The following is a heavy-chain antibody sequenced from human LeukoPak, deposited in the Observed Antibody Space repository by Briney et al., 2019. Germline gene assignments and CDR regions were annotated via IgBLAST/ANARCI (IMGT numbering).Heavy chain of an antibody. D-gene: IGHD3-22*01. J-gene: IGHJ4*02. CDR2: IYYSGST. Sequence: SSETLSLTCTVSGGSISSSSYYWGWIRQPPGKGLEWIGSIYYSGSTYYNPSLKSRVTISVDTSKNQFSLKLSSVTAADTAVYYCARHRYYYDSSGYRNLFDYWGQGTLVTVSS. CDR1: GGSISSSSYY. V-gene: IGHV4-39*01. CDR3: ARHRYYYDSSGYRNLFDY.